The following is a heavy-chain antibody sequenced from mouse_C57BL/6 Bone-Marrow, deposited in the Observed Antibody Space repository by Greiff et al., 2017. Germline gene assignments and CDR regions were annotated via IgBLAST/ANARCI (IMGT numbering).Heavy chain of an antibody. J-gene: IGHJ2*01. Sequence: VQLKQSGAELARPGASVKLSCKASGYTFTSYGISWVKQRPGQGLEWIGEIYPRSGNTYYNEKFKGKATLTADKSSSTAYMERRSLTSEDAAVYFCASWFLLDYWGQGTTLTVSS. V-gene: IGHV1-81*01. CDR2: IYPRSGNT. CDR3: ASWFLLDY. D-gene: IGHD2-2*01. CDR1: GYTFTSYG.